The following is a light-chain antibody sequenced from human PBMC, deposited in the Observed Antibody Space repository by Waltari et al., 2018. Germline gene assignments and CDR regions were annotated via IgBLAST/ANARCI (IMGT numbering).Light chain of an antibody. CDR2: EVI. Sequence: QSALTQPASVSGSPGQSITISCTGTSSDVGFYNLVSGYQQHPGKAPELVVYEVISRPAGVSSLFSGSKSCNTASRTISGIQAEDEADYYCCSYAGRNIWVFGGGTKLTVL. CDR1: SSDVGFYNL. CDR3: CSYAGRNIWV. J-gene: IGLJ3*02. V-gene: IGLV2-23*02.